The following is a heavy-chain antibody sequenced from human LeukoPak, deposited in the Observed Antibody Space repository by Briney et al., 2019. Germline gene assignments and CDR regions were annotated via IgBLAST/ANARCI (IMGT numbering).Heavy chain of an antibody. CDR2: ISGSGGST. Sequence: GGSLRLSCAASGFTFSSYAMSWVRQAPGKGLEWVSAISGSGGSTYYADSVKGRFTISRDNSKNTLYLQMNSLRAEDTAVYYCAKEILGYSSSWYYFGYWGQGTLVTVSS. V-gene: IGHV3-23*01. CDR1: GFTFSSYA. D-gene: IGHD6-13*01. J-gene: IGHJ4*02. CDR3: AKEILGYSSSWYYFGY.